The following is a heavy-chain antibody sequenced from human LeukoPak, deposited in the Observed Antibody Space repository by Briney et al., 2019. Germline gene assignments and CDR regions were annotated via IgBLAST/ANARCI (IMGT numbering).Heavy chain of an antibody. CDR1: GYTFTTSD. CDR3: ARDQSLGSYPDY. Sequence: ASVKVSCKASGYTFTTSDMHWVRQAPGQSLEWMGWINAGSGDTKYSQKFQGRVTFTRDTSASTAYMALSSLRFEDTAVYFCARDQSLGSYPDYWGQGTLVTVSS. D-gene: IGHD3-10*01. CDR2: INAGSGDT. J-gene: IGHJ4*02. V-gene: IGHV1-3*01.